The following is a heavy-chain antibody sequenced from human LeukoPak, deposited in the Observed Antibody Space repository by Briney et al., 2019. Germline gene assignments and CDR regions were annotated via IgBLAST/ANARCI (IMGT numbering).Heavy chain of an antibody. V-gene: IGHV3-53*01. Sequence: GGSLRLSCAASGFTVSSNYMSWVRQAPGKGLEWDSVIYSGGSTYYADSVKGRFTISRDNSKNTLYLQMNSLRAEDTAVYYCARVEGSVGANAFDIWGQGTMVTVSS. D-gene: IGHD1-26*01. CDR1: GFTVSSNY. CDR3: ARVEGSVGANAFDI. CDR2: IYSGGST. J-gene: IGHJ3*02.